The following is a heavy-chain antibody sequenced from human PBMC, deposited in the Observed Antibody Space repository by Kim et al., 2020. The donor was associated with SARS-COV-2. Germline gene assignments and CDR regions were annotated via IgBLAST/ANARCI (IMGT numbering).Heavy chain of an antibody. CDR3: GRRIPSCGTDV. CDR2: IYYNGRT. CDR1: GVSISSPNFY. Sequence: SETLSLTCAVSGVSISSPNFYWGWIRQPPGKGLEWIGNIYYNGRTYYNPSLKSRVTISLDTSKNHYSLKLNSVAAADTAVYYCGRRIPSCGTDVWGQGTSVTVSS. D-gene: IGHD2-21*01. V-gene: IGHV4-39*02. J-gene: IGHJ6*02.